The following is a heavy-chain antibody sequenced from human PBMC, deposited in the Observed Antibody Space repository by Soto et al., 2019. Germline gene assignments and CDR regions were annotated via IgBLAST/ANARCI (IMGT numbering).Heavy chain of an antibody. J-gene: IGHJ4*02. Sequence: QVQLVESGGGVVQPGTSLRLSCAASGVLFSRFGMHWVRQAPGKGLEWVAVIGNHGGRKDYADSVRGRFTISRDNSRHTLFLEMGSLRVEDTAIYYCARDDEDDDNGLDYWGQGTLVPVSS. CDR2: IGNHGGRK. CDR1: GVLFSRFG. CDR3: ARDDEDDDNGLDY. V-gene: IGHV3-33*01. D-gene: IGHD1-1*01.